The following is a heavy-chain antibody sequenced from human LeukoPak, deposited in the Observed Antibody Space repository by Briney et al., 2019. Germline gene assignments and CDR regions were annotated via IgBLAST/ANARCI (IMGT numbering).Heavy chain of an antibody. CDR1: GFTFSYYS. D-gene: IGHD6-13*01. CDR2: ISSSSSLI. Sequence: GGSLRLSRAASGFTFSYYSMNWVRQAPGRGLEWVSCISSSSSLIFYSDSVRGRFTISRDNAKNLLYLHMNSLRVEDTAVYYCAKVDRGDYSSSPVPYYNYYMNVWGKGTTVTVSS. CDR3: AKVDRGDYSSSPVPYYNYYMNV. J-gene: IGHJ6*03. V-gene: IGHV3-21*01.